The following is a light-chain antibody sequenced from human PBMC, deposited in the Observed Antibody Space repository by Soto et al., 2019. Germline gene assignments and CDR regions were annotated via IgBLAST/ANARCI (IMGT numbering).Light chain of an antibody. CDR1: SSNIGSNS. V-gene: IGLV1-44*01. CDR2: SNN. Sequence: QSVLPQPPSASATPGQRVTISCSGSSSNIGSNSVNWYQQVPGTAPRLLIYSNNQRPSRVPDRLSGSKSGTSAALAIGGLPAEDEADYYCSSYTSSRAYVFGIGTKVTVL. CDR3: SSYTSSRAYV. J-gene: IGLJ1*01.